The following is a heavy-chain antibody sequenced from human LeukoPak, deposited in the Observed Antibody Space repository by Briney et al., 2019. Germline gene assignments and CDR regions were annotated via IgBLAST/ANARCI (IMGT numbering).Heavy chain of an antibody. CDR1: GFTFNNYV. Sequence: PGGSLRLSCAVSGFTFNNYVMHWVRQAPGKGLEWVALLSYDGSIIYYANSVKGRFTMSRDNSENTLYLQMNSLRAEDTAVYYCAKDATYGDYAIDYWGQGTLVTVSS. D-gene: IGHD4-17*01. CDR3: AKDATYGDYAIDY. CDR2: LSYDGSII. V-gene: IGHV3-30*18. J-gene: IGHJ4*02.